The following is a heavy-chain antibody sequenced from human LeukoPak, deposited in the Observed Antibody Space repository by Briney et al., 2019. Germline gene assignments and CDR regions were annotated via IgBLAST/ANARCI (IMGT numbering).Heavy chain of an antibody. CDR1: GGSISSSSYY. CDR3: ASLGEMATMVDY. Sequence: SETLSLTCIVSGGSISSSSYYWGWIRQPPGKGLEWIGSIYYSGSTYYNPSLKSRVTISVDTSKNQFSLKLSSVTAADTAVYYCASLGEMATMVDYWGQGTLVTVSS. V-gene: IGHV4-39*01. CDR2: IYYSGST. D-gene: IGHD5-24*01. J-gene: IGHJ4*02.